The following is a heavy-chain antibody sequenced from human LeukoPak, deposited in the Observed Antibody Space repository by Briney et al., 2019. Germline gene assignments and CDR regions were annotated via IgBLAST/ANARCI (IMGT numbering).Heavy chain of an antibody. Sequence: ASVKVSCKASGYTFTSYDINWVRQATGQGLEWMGWMNPNSGNTGYAQKFQGRVTMTRNTSISTAYMELSSLRSEDTAVYYCARGPTEGLWFGEGFDYWSQGTLVTVSS. J-gene: IGHJ4*02. CDR2: MNPNSGNT. D-gene: IGHD3-10*01. CDR3: ARGPTEGLWFGEGFDY. CDR1: GYTFTSYD. V-gene: IGHV1-8*01.